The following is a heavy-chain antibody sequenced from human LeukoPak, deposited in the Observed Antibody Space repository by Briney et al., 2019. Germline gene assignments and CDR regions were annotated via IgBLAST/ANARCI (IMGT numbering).Heavy chain of an antibody. J-gene: IGHJ6*02. D-gene: IGHD6-13*01. CDR2: IYPGDSDT. Sequence: GESLKISCKGSGYNFTSYWIGWVRQMPGKGLEWMGIIYPGDSDTRYSPSFQGQVTISADKSISTAYLQWSSLKASDTAMYYCARRGSSWSHYYYGMDVWGQGTTVTVSS. CDR3: ARRGSSWSHYYYGMDV. V-gene: IGHV5-51*01. CDR1: GYNFTSYW.